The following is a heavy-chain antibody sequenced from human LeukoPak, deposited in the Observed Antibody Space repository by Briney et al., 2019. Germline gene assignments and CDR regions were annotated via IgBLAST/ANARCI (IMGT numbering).Heavy chain of an antibody. CDR2: ISGSGGST. J-gene: IGHJ4*02. Sequence: GGSLRLSCAASGFTFSSYAMSWVRQAPGKGLEWVSAISGSGGSTYYADSVKGRFTISRDNAKNTLYLQMNSLRAEDTAVYYCARARVRVQVWPADDYWGQGTLVTVSS. CDR1: GFTFSSYA. CDR3: ARARVRVQVWPADDY. D-gene: IGHD5-18*01. V-gene: IGHV3-23*01.